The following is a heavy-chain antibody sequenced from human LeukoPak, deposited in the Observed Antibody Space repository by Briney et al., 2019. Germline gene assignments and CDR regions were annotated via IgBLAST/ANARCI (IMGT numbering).Heavy chain of an antibody. CDR3: ARGDIVAPVKLGY. CDR1: GGSISSYY. D-gene: IGHD5-12*01. V-gene: IGHV4-59*08. Sequence: SETLSLTCTVSGGSISSYYWSWIRQPPGKGLEWIGYIYYSGSTNYNPSLKSRVTISVDTSKNQFSLKLSSVTAADTAVYYCARGDIVAPVKLGYWGQGTLVTVSS. CDR2: IYYSGST. J-gene: IGHJ4*02.